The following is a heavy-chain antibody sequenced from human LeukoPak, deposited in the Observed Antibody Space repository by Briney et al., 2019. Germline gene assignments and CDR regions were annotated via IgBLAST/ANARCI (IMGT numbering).Heavy chain of an antibody. V-gene: IGHV3-23*01. D-gene: IGHD1-20*01. CDR2: ISGSGGST. CDR1: GFTFSSYE. CDR3: AKPKDNSLYCFDY. J-gene: IGHJ4*02. Sequence: GGSLRLSCAASGFTFSSYEMNWVRQAPGKGLEWVSSISGSGGSTYYADSVKGRFTISRDNSKNTLYLQMSSLRAEDTAVYYCAKPKDNSLYCFDYWGQGTLVTVSS.